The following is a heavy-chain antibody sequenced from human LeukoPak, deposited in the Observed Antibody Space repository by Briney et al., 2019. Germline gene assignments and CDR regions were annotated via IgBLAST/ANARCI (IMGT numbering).Heavy chain of an antibody. D-gene: IGHD3-22*01. V-gene: IGHV3-48*04. Sequence: PGGSLRLSCAASGFTFSSYSMNWVRQAPGKGLEWVSYISSSSSTIYYADSVKGRFTISRDNAKNSLYLQMNSLRAEDTAVYYCARDSEGAKKDYYDSSGYLPFDYWGQGTLVTVSS. CDR1: GFTFSSYS. CDR3: ARDSEGAKKDYYDSSGYLPFDY. J-gene: IGHJ4*02. CDR2: ISSSSSTI.